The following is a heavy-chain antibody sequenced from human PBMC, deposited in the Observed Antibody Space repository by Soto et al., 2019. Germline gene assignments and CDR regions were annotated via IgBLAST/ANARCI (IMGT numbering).Heavy chain of an antibody. V-gene: IGHV1-18*01. CDR3: ARTPAPFWSGYYTILLYFDY. CDR1: GYTFTSYG. Sequence: ASVKVSCKASGYTFTSYGISWVRQAPGQGLEGMGWISAYNGNTNYAQKLQGRVTMTTDTSTSTDYMELRSLRSDDTAVYYCARTPAPFWSGYYTILLYFDYWGQGTLVTVSS. D-gene: IGHD3-3*01. J-gene: IGHJ4*02. CDR2: ISAYNGNT.